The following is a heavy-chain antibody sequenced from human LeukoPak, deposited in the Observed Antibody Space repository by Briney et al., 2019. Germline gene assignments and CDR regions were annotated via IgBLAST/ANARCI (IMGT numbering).Heavy chain of an antibody. J-gene: IGHJ4*02. CDR1: GFTFNIYY. V-gene: IGHV3-11*04. CDR3: ARKDFSSGSFTY. Sequence: PGGSLRLSCAVSGFTFNIYYISWIRQAPGKGLEWISYIGLHGYPLDYADSVKGRFTISRDNAQNSLYLDMSSLRAEDTAVYYCARKDFSSGSFTYWGQGTLVTVSS. CDR2: IGLHGYPL. D-gene: IGHD3-22*01.